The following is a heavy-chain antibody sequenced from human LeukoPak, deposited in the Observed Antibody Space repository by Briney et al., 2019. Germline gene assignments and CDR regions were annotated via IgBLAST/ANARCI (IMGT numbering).Heavy chain of an antibody. D-gene: IGHD2-2*01. J-gene: IGHJ4*02. Sequence: SETLSLTCAVYGGSVIGYYWSWIRQPPGKGLEWVVDINDGGRTNNNPSLKTRDTISAITAKTQLSLTLSSVTAADTAVYYCARGGGVVVVSAASFDYWGQGTLVTVSS. CDR3: ARGGGVVVVSAASFDY. CDR2: INDGGRT. CDR1: GGSVIGYY. V-gene: IGHV4-34*04.